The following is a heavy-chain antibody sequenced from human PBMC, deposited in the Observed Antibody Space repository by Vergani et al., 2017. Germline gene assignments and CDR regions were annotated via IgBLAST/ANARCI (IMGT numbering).Heavy chain of an antibody. CDR2: IYHSGST. Sequence: QESGPGLVEPSETLSLTCAVSGYSIRNGYYWGWIRQPPGKGLEWIGSIYHSGSTHYNPSLKSRVTISVDTSKNDFSLKVTSVTAADTAVYYCTRQPQEGASGPPSVPTWGQGISVIVSS. CDR1: GYSIRNGYY. D-gene: IGHD5-12*01. V-gene: IGHV4-38-2*01. CDR3: TRQPQEGASGPPSVPT. J-gene: IGHJ4*02.